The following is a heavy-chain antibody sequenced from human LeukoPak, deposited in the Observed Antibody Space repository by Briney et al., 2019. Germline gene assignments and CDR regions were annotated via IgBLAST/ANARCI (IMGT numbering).Heavy chain of an antibody. CDR1: GGSISSYY. Sequence: SETLSLTCTVSGGSISSYYWSWLRQPPGKGLEWIGYIYYSGSANYNPSLKSRVTISVDTSKNQFSLKLSSVTAADTAVYYCARGGATLRWLQLPYYFDYWGQGTLVTVSS. V-gene: IGHV4-59*08. J-gene: IGHJ4*02. CDR2: IYYSGSA. D-gene: IGHD5-24*01. CDR3: ARGGATLRWLQLPYYFDY.